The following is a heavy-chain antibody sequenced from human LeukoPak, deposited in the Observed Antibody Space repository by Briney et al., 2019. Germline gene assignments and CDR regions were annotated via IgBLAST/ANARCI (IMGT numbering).Heavy chain of an antibody. D-gene: IGHD4-17*01. CDR2: ISYDGSNK. Sequence: GGSLRLSCAASGFTFSSYGMHWVRQAPGKGLEWVAVISYDGSNKYYADSVKGRFTISRDNSKNTLYLQMNSLRAEDTAVYYCANAYGDYVPFDYWGQGTLVTVSS. CDR3: ANAYGDYVPFDY. CDR1: GFTFSSYG. V-gene: IGHV3-30*18. J-gene: IGHJ4*02.